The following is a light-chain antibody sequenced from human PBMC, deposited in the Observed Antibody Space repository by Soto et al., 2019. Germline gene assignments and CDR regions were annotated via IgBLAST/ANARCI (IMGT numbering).Light chain of an antibody. CDR2: DVS. Sequence: QPVLTQPASVSGSPGQSITISCTGTSSDVGGYNYVSWYQQHPGKAPKLMIYDVSNRPSGVSNRFSGSKSGNTASLTISGLQAEDEAEYYCSSYTSSSVVFGGGTKLTVL. V-gene: IGLV2-14*01. CDR3: SSYTSSSVV. J-gene: IGLJ2*01. CDR1: SSDVGGYNY.